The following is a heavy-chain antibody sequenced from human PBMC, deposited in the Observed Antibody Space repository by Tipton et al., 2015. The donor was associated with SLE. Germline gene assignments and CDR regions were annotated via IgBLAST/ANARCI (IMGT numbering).Heavy chain of an antibody. CDR1: GFTFDDYT. CDR3: AKGKPVGYYMDV. V-gene: IGHV3-43*01. CDR2: ISWDGGST. Sequence: SLRLSCAASGFTFDDYTMHWVRQAPGKGPEWVSLISWDGGSTYYADSVKGRFTISRDNSKNSLYLQMNSLRTEDTALYYCAKGKPVGYYMDVWGKGTTVTVSS. D-gene: IGHD4-23*01. J-gene: IGHJ6*03.